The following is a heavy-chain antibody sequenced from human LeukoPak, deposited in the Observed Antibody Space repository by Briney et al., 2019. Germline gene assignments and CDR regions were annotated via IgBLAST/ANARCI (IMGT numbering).Heavy chain of an antibody. D-gene: IGHD2-2*01. CDR1: GFTFSSYS. V-gene: IGHV3-30*02. CDR3: AKDTKPAAILPHYFDY. CDR2: IRDDGSNK. J-gene: IGHJ4*02. Sequence: PGGSLRLSCAASGFTFSSYSMNWVRQAPGKGLEWVAFIRDDGSNKYYADSVRGRFTISRDNSKNTLYLQMNSLRAEDTAVYYCAKDTKPAAILPHYFDYWGQGTLVTVSS.